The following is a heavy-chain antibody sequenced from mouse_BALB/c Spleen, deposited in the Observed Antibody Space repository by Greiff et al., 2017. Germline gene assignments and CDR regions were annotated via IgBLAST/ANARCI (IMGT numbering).Heavy chain of an antibody. J-gene: IGHJ2*01. CDR2: INPSTGYT. V-gene: IGHV1-7*01. CDR1: GYTFTSYW. Sequence: VQRVESGAELAKPGASVKMSCKASGYTFTSYWMHWVKQRPGQGLEWIGYINPSTGYTEYNQKFKDKATLTADKSSSTAYMQLSSLTSEDSAVYYCARSSWDRYYFDYWGQGTTLTVSS. CDR3: ARSSWDRYYFDY. D-gene: IGHD3-3*01.